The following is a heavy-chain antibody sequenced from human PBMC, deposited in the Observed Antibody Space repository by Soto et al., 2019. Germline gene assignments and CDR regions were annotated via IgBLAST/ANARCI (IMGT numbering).Heavy chain of an antibody. J-gene: IGHJ4*02. CDR3: ARNGPAKGGMTGYYPDY. V-gene: IGHV3-21*01. CDR2: IGSNTNYK. CDR1: GFTFNMYS. D-gene: IGHD3-9*01. Sequence: GGSLRLSCAASGFTFNMYSMNWLRQAPGKGLEWVSSIGSNTNYKYYADSVRGRFTISRDNAKNSVFLQMDSLRVEDTAVYYCARNGPAKGGMTGYYPDYWGQGSLVTVSS.